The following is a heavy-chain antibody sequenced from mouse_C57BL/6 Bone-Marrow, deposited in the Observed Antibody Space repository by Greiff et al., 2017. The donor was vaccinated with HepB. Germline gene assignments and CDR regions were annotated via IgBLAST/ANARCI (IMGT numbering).Heavy chain of an antibody. J-gene: IGHJ1*03. V-gene: IGHV5-2*01. D-gene: IGHD1-1*01. CDR3: ARHIYYGSNWYFDV. Sequence: EVQGVESGGGLVQPGESLKLSCESNEYEFPSHDMSWVRKTPEKRLELVAAINSDGGSTYYPDTMERRIIISRDNTKKTLCLQMSSLRSEDTALYYCARHIYYGSNWYFDVWGTGTTVTVSS. CDR2: INSDGGST. CDR1: EYEFPSHD.